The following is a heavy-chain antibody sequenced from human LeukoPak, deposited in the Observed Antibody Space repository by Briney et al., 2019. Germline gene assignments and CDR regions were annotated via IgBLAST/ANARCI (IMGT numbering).Heavy chain of an antibody. CDR3: ARTARSGDI. D-gene: IGHD1-1*01. V-gene: IGHV3-7*03. CDR2: LNLDGSDK. Sequence: SGGSLRLSCVVSGFTFSESWMSWVRQAPGKGLGWVASLNLDGSDKYYVDSVKGRFTISRDNAKNSLYLQMDSLRVEDTAVYYCARTARSGDIRGQGTLVTVSS. CDR1: GFTFSESW. J-gene: IGHJ4*02.